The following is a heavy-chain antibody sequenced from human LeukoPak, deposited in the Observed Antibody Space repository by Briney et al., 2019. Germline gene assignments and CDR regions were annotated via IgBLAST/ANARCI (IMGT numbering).Heavy chain of an antibody. CDR3: ARDHSMVVTSGSSYFDY. V-gene: IGHV1-69*05. Sequence: AASVKVSCKASGGTFSSYAMSWVRQAPGQGLEWMGGIIPIFGTANYAQKFQGRVTITTDESTSTAYMELSSLRSEDTAVYYCARDHSMVVTSGSSYFDYWGQGTLVTVSS. D-gene: IGHD4-23*01. CDR2: IIPIFGTA. CDR1: GGTFSSYA. J-gene: IGHJ4*02.